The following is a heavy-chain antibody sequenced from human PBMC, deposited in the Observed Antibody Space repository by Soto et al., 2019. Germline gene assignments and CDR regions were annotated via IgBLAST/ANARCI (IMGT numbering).Heavy chain of an antibody. Sequence: EVQLVESGGGLVQPGGSLSLSCAASGFTVSSNYMSWVRQAPGKGLEWVSVIYSGGSTYYADSVKGRFTISRHNSKNTLYLQMNSLRAEDTAVYYCERGNYYDNSCYDYWGQGTLVTVAS. J-gene: IGHJ4*02. CDR3: ERGNYYDNSCYDY. CDR2: IYSGGST. D-gene: IGHD3-22*01. V-gene: IGHV3-53*04. CDR1: GFTVSSNY.